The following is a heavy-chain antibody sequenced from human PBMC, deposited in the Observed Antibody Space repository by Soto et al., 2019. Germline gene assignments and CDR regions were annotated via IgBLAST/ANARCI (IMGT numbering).Heavy chain of an antibody. Sequence: QVQLQQWGAGLLKPSETLSLTCAVYGGSFSGYYWSWIRQPPGKGLEWIGEINHSGSTNYNPSLKSRLTISVDTSKNQFSLKLSFVTAAYKAVYYCARGRVDPAMGLDSDYWGQGTLVTVSS. D-gene: IGHD5-18*01. CDR1: GGSFSGYY. CDR3: ARGRVDPAMGLDSDY. CDR2: INHSGST. J-gene: IGHJ4*02. V-gene: IGHV4-34*01.